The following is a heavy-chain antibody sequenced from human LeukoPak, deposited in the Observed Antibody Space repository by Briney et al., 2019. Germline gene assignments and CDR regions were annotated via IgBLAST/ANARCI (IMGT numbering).Heavy chain of an antibody. D-gene: IGHD3-10*01. CDR3: ARLRGGVQLWGD. CDR1: SGSFSSSSYF. Sequence: SETLSLTCTVSSGSFSSSSYFCGWIRQSPGMGLEWIATINYSGTTYYNPSLKSRVTTSVDTSRNQFSLKLTSVTAADTAVCYCARLRGGVQLWGDWGQGALVTVSS. J-gene: IGHJ4*01. V-gene: IGHV4-39*01. CDR2: INYSGTT.